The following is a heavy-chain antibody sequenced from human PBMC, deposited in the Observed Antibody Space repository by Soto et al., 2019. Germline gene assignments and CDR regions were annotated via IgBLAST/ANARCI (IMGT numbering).Heavy chain of an antibody. D-gene: IGHD2-2*01. V-gene: IGHV1-2*04. CDR2: INANSGAT. Sequence: ASMKVSCKASGYTFTGHYLHWVRQAPGQGLEWMGWINANSGATNYAQKFQGWVTLTRDTSISTTYMELNSLKFDDTAVYYCARELSSSWFDTWGQGTLVTVSS. CDR1: GYTFTGHY. CDR3: ARELSSSWFDT. J-gene: IGHJ4*02.